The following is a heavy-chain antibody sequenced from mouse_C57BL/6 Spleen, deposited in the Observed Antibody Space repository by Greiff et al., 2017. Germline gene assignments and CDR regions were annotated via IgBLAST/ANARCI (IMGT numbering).Heavy chain of an antibody. V-gene: IGHV10-1*01. CDR3: MRRGGTGAMDY. CDR2: IRSKSNNYAT. D-gene: IGHD4-1*01. Sequence: EVKLLESGGGLVQPKGSLKLSCAASGFSFNTYAMNWVRQAPGKGLEWVARIRSKSNNYATYYADSVKDRFTISRDDSESMLYLQMNNLKTEDTAMYYCMRRGGTGAMDYWGQGTSVTVSS. J-gene: IGHJ4*01. CDR1: GFSFNTYA.